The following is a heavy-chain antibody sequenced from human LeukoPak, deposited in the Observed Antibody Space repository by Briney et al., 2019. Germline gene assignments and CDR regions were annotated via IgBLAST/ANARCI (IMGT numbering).Heavy chain of an antibody. CDR1: GSTFSSYS. CDR2: ISSSSGYI. J-gene: IGHJ4*02. D-gene: IGHD1-14*01. V-gene: IGHV3-21*04. CDR3: ARDKYDGTFDY. Sequence: GGSLRLSCAASGSTFSSYSMNWVRQAPAKGLEWVSSISSSSGYIYYADSVKGRFTGSRDNAKNSLYLQMNSLRAEDTAVYYCARDKYDGTFDYWGQGTLVTVSS.